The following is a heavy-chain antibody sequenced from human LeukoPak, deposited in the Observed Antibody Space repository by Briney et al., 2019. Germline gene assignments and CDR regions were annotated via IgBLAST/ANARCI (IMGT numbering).Heavy chain of an antibody. Sequence: SETLSLTCTVSGGSFSSGNYYWSWIRQPPGKGLEWIGYIFYSGSTNYNPSLKSRVTISVDTSKNQFSLKLGSVTAADTAVYYCARDLEDNAFDIWGQGTMVTVSS. J-gene: IGHJ3*02. CDR1: GGSFSSGNYY. CDR3: ARDLEDNAFDI. D-gene: IGHD3-3*01. V-gene: IGHV4-61*01. CDR2: IFYSGST.